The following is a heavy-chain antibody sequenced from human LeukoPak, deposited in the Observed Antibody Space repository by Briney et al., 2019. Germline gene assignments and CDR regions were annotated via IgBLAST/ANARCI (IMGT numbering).Heavy chain of an antibody. CDR2: IYPGDSDT. J-gene: IGHJ3*02. Sequence: GESLKISCKGSGYSFTSYWIGWVRQMPGKGLGWMGIIYPGDSDTRYSPSFQGQVTISTDKSISTAYLQWSSLKASDTAMYYCARPQRRYYDSRDAFDIWGQGTMVTVSS. D-gene: IGHD3-22*01. CDR3: ARPQRRYYDSRDAFDI. CDR1: GYSFTSYW. V-gene: IGHV5-51*01.